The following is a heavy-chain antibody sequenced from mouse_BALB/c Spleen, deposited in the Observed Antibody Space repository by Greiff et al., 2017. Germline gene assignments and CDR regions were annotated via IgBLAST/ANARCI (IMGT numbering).Heavy chain of an antibody. V-gene: IGHV5-6-5*01. CDR3: ARALYYYGSSPWFAY. Sequence: EVKLMESGGGLVKPGGSLKLSCAASGFTFSSYAMSWVRQTPEKRLEWVASISSGGSTYYPDSVKGRFTISRDNARNILYLQMSSLRSEDTAMYYCARALYYYGSSPWFAYWGQGTLVTVSA. J-gene: IGHJ3*01. CDR1: GFTFSSYA. D-gene: IGHD1-1*01. CDR2: ISSGGST.